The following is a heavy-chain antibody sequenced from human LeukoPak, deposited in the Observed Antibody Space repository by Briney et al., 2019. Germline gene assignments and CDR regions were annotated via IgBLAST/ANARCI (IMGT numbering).Heavy chain of an antibody. Sequence: SGGSLRLSCVASGITFSSYSMNWVRQAPGKGLEWVSYISSFSGTINYADSVKGRFTISRDNAKNSLYLQMNSLRAEDTAVYYCARKTNYFDYWGQGTLVTVSS. J-gene: IGHJ4*02. CDR3: ARKTNYFDY. V-gene: IGHV3-48*01. CDR2: ISSFSGTI. CDR1: GITFSSYS.